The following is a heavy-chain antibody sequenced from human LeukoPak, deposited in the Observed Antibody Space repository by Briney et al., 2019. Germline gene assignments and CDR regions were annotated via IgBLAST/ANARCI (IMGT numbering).Heavy chain of an antibody. J-gene: IGHJ4*02. Sequence: PGGSLRLSCAASGFTFSSYWMHWVRRAPGKGLVWVSRINTDGSSTSYADSVKGRFTISRHNAKNTVYLQMNSLRAEDTAVYYCATSRTFDYWGQGTLVTVSS. D-gene: IGHD2-8*01. CDR1: GFTFSSYW. CDR3: ATSRTFDY. V-gene: IGHV3-74*01. CDR2: INTDGSST.